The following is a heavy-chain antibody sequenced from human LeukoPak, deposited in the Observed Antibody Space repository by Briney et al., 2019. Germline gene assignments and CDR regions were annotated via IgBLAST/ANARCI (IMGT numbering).Heavy chain of an antibody. CDR1: GDTFSSYT. J-gene: IGHJ4*02. V-gene: IGHV1-69*02. CDR2: IIPILGIA. CDR3: ARVAAAMNDY. D-gene: IGHD2-2*01. Sequence: ASVKVSCKASGDTFSSYTISWVRQAPGQGLEWMGRIIPILGIANYAQKFQGRVTITADKSTSTAYMELSSVRSEDTGVYYCARVAAAMNDYWGQGTLVTVSS.